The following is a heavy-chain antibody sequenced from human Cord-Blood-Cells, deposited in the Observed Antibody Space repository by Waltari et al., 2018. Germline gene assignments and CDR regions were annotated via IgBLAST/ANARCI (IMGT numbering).Heavy chain of an antibody. CDR2: IDWDDDK. J-gene: IGHJ3*02. V-gene: IGHV2-70*15. Sequence: QVTLRESGPALVQPTPTPTLTCTFSGFSLRTSGMCVSWLRQPPGKALEWLARIDWDDDKYYSTPLKTWITISNNTSKHPVVLIMTDMHGGDTATYYCARIRKKSSGFNAYEIWCLGTM. D-gene: IGHD6-25*01. CDR1: GFSLRTSGMC. CDR3: ARIRKKSSGFNAYEI.